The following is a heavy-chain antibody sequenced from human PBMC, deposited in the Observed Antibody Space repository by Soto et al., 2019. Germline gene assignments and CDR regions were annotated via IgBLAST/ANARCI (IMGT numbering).Heavy chain of an antibody. CDR1: GFSLSTSGAG. D-gene: IGHD1-26*01. J-gene: IGHJ4*02. CDR3: AHRYGGNYYRWYCDY. CDR2: ISWKDDK. Sequence: QITLKESGPTLVKPTQTLTLTCTFSGFSLSTSGAGVVWIRQPPGKALEWLALISWKDDKRYNPGLKSRLTLTKDTSKNQVVLTMTNMDPVYTGTYFCAHRYGGNYYRWYCDYWGQGTMVTVSS. V-gene: IGHV2-5*01.